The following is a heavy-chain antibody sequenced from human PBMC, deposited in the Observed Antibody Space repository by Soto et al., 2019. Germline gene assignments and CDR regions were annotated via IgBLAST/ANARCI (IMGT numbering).Heavy chain of an antibody. D-gene: IGHD5-18*01. CDR1: GFAFTSYY. CDR3: ARDGYSAGFDI. Sequence: GGSLRLSCAASGFAFTSYYMRWVRQPPGQGLERVANIKQEGSEEYYVDSVKGRFTISRDNAKNSLYLQMNSLRAEDTAVYYCARDGYSAGFDIWGQGTMVTVSS. CDR2: IKQEGSEE. J-gene: IGHJ3*02. V-gene: IGHV3-7*01.